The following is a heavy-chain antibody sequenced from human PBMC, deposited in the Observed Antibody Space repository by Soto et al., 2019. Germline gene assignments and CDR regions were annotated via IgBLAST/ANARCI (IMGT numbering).Heavy chain of an antibody. V-gene: IGHV3-23*01. CDR3: AKDRVGATPLYWFDP. J-gene: IGHJ5*02. CDR2: ISGSGGST. D-gene: IGHD1-26*01. Sequence: GGSLRLSCAASGFTFSSYAMSWVRQAPGKGLEWVSAISGSGGSTYYADSVKGRFTISRDNSKNTLYLQMNSPRAEDTAVYYCAKDRVGATPLYWFDPWGQGTLVTVSS. CDR1: GFTFSSYA.